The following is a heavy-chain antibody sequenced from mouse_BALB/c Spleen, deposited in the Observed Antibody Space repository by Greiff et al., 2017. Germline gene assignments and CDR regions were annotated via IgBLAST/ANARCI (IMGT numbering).Heavy chain of an antibody. CDR2: INPSTGYT. CDR3: ASTTVVATHDY. V-gene: IGHV1-7*01. Sequence: VKLMESGAELAKPGASVKMSCKASGYTFTSYWMHWVKQRPGQGLEWIGYINPSTGYTEYNQKFKDKATLTADKSSSTAYMQLSSLTSEDSAVYYCASTTVVATHDYWGQGTTLTVSS. CDR1: GYTFTSYW. D-gene: IGHD1-1*01. J-gene: IGHJ2*01.